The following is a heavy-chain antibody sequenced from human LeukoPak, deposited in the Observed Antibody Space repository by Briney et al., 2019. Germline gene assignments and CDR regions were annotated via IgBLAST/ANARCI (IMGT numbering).Heavy chain of an antibody. CDR2: ISYDGDNQ. Sequence: GGSLRLSCAASGFTFSTYAMDWVRQTPGKGLEWVATISYDGDNQYYVDSVKGRFTISRDNSKNTVFLQMNSLTPEDTAGYYCARGRVRGLHFFGYWGQGILVTVSS. CDR1: GFTFSTYA. V-gene: IGHV3-30*03. D-gene: IGHD3-10*01. CDR3: ARGRVRGLHFFGY. J-gene: IGHJ4*02.